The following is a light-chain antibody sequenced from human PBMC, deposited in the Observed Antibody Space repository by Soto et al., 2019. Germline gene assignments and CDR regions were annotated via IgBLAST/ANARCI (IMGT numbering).Light chain of an antibody. J-gene: IGKJ4*01. CDR1: QSVRTK. CDR3: QQYGSSPLT. CDR2: GAS. V-gene: IGKV3-20*01. Sequence: EIVMTQSPGTLSVSPGEAATLFCRASQSVRTKLAWYQQRAGQAPRLLMYGASTRATGIPDRFSGGGSGTDFTLTISRLEPEDFAVYYCQQYGSSPLTFGGGTKVDI.